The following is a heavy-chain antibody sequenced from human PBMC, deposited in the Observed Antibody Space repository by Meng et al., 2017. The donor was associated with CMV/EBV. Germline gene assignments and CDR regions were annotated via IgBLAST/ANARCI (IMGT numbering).Heavy chain of an antibody. J-gene: IGHJ4*02. V-gene: IGHV3-21*01. CDR2: ISSSSSYI. Sequence: GESLKISCAASGFTFSSYGMHWVRQAPGKGLEWVSSISSSSSYIYYADSVKGRFTISRDNAKNSLYLQMNSLRAEDTAVYYCARKGDLELFDYWGQGTLVTVSS. CDR3: ARKGDLELFDY. D-gene: IGHD1-7*01. CDR1: GFTFSSYG.